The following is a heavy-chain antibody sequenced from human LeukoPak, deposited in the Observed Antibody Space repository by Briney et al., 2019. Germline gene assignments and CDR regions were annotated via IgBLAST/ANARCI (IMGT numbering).Heavy chain of an antibody. CDR3: AKSLFTSATGTGRAFHI. D-gene: IGHD1-1*01. V-gene: IGHV3-23*01. CDR1: GFTFSKFP. CDR2: ISASGDVT. J-gene: IGHJ3*02. Sequence: GGSLRLSCAASGFTFSKFPMGWVRQAPGRGLEWVSAISASGDVTFYADSLRGRFTISRDNSKSTLYLQMNGLRGEDTAIFYCAKSLFTSATGTGRAFHIWGQGTRVTVSS.